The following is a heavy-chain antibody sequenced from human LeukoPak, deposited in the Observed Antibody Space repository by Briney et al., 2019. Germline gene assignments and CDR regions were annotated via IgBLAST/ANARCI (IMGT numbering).Heavy chain of an antibody. CDR2: IYYSGST. V-gene: IGHV4-59*01. CDR3: ARDRVGQMGGVDYFDY. D-gene: IGHD3-3*01. J-gene: IGHJ4*02. Sequence: SETLSLTCTVSGGSISSYYWSWIRQPPGKGLEWIGYIYYSGSTNYNPSLKSRVTISVDTSKNQFSLKLSSVTAADTAVYYCARDRVGQMGGVDYFDYWGQGTLVTVSS. CDR1: GGSISSYY.